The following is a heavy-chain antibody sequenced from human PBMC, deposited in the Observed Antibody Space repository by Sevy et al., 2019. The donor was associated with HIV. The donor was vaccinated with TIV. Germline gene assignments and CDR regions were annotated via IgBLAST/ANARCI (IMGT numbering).Heavy chain of an antibody. CDR3: ARCSYDSRGYFYYFYGLDV. J-gene: IGHJ6*02. CDR2: IKKDGSGK. V-gene: IGHV3-7*01. D-gene: IGHD3-22*01. Sequence: GGSLRLSCAASGFTFNNYYMSWVRQAPGKGLEWVANIKKDGSGKYYVDSVKGRFTISRDNAKNSLYLQMNSLRVEDTAVYYCARCSYDSRGYFYYFYGLDVWGQGTTVTVSS. CDR1: GFTFNNYY.